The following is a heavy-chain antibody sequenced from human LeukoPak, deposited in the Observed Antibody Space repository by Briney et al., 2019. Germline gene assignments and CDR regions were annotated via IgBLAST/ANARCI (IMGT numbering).Heavy chain of an antibody. CDR1: GESFSGYF. D-gene: IGHD5-12*01. V-gene: IGHV4-34*01. CDR3: ARKSGYARDY. CDR2: INHSGSTS. J-gene: IGHJ4*02. Sequence: SETLSLTCAVYGESFSGYFWNWIRQPPGKGLEWIGEINHSGSTSNHNPSLKSRVTMSVDTSKNQFSLKLSSVTAADMAVYYCARKSGYARDYWGQGNLVTVSS.